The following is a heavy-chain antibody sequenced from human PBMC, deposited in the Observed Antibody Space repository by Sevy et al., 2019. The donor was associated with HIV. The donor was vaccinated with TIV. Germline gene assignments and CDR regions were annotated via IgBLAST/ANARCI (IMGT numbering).Heavy chain of an antibody. Sequence: GESLKISCKGSGYSFSTYRIAWVRQMPGKGLELMGLIFPGDSDTRYSPSFQGQVTISADKSIRTSYLQWNSLKASDTATYYCARRGIQLRGSDYFYYGLDVWGQGTTVTVSS. CDR1: GYSFSTYR. V-gene: IGHV5-51*01. CDR3: ARRGIQLRGSDYFYYGLDV. CDR2: IFPGDSDT. J-gene: IGHJ6*02. D-gene: IGHD1-1*01.